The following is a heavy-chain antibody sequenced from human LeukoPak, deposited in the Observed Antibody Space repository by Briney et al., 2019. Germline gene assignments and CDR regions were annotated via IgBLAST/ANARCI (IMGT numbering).Heavy chain of an antibody. CDR2: IYYSGSA. CDR3: ASPRGDDSGGYYTWYFHH. D-gene: IGHD3-22*01. V-gene: IGHV4-39*01. J-gene: IGHJ1*01. CDR1: GGSISSSGYY. Sequence: SETLSLTCTVSGGSISSSGYYWSWIRQPPGKGLEWIGTIYYSGSAYYNPSLKTQVTISVDTSKNQFSLKLSSVTAADTAVYFCASPRGDDSGGYYTWYFHHWGQGILVTVSS.